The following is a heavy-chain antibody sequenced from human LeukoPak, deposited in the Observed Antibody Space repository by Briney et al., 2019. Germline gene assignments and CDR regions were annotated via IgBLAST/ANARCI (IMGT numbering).Heavy chain of an antibody. CDR2: ISYDGSNK. V-gene: IGHV3-30-3*01. J-gene: IGHJ1*01. Sequence: PGGSLRLSCAASGFTFSSYAMHWVRQAPGKGLEWVAVISYDGSNKYYADSVKGRFTISRDNSKNTLYLQMNSLRAEDTAVYYCARDGQLYSNYGHFQHWGQGTLVTVSS. CDR1: GFTFSSYA. CDR3: ARDGQLYSNYGHFQH. D-gene: IGHD4-11*01.